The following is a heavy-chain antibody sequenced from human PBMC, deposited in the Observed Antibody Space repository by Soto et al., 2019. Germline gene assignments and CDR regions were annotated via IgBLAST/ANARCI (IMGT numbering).Heavy chain of an antibody. CDR3: ARPNPRAFCGGDCYPPPGRPAGRDV. V-gene: IGHV4-30-4*01. J-gene: IGHJ6*02. D-gene: IGHD2-21*02. CDR1: GGSISSGDYY. Sequence: SETLSLTCTVSGGSISSGDYYWSWIRQPPGKGLEWIGYIYYSGSTYYNPSLKSRVTISVDTSKNQFSLKLSSVTAADTAVYYCARPNPRAFCGGDCYPPPGRPAGRDVGGQGTTVTVSS. CDR2: IYYSGST.